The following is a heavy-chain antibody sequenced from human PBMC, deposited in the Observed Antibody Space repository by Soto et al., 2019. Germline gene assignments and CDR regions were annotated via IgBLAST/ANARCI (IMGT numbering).Heavy chain of an antibody. CDR3: ARDMRLLRFGELYYYGMDV. J-gene: IGHJ6*02. CDR2: IRQDGSEK. D-gene: IGHD3-10*01. V-gene: IGHV3-7*01. CDR1: GFTFSSYW. Sequence: LRLSCAASGFTFSSYWMSWVRQAPGKGLEWVANIRQDGSEKYYVDSVKGRFTISRDNAKNSLYLQMNSLRAEDTAVYYCARDMRLLRFGELYYYGMDVWGQGTTFTVS.